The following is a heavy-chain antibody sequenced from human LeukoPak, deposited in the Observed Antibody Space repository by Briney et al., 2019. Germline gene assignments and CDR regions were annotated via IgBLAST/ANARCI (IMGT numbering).Heavy chain of an antibody. CDR3: ATARRRYSGSYWWSNFDY. CDR1: GYTLTELS. V-gene: IGHV1-24*01. CDR2: FDPEDGET. J-gene: IGHJ4*02. Sequence: GASVKVSCKVSGYTLTELSMHWVRQAPGKGLEWMGGFDPEDGETIYAQKFQGRVTMTEDTSTDTAYMELSSLRSEDTAVYYCATARRRYSGSYWWSNFDYWGQGTLVTVSS. D-gene: IGHD1-26*01.